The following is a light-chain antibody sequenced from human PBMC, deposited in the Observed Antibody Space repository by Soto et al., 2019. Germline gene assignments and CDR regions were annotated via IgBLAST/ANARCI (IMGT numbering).Light chain of an antibody. J-gene: IGKJ1*01. V-gene: IGKV1-5*01. Sequence: DIQMTQSPSTLSASVGDRVTITCRASQRVSSWLAWYQQKPGKAPKILIYDASTLESGVPLRFSGSGSETEFTLTISSLQPDDFATYYCQQDNSYSGTFGQGTKVEIK. CDR2: DAS. CDR1: QRVSSW. CDR3: QQDNSYSGT.